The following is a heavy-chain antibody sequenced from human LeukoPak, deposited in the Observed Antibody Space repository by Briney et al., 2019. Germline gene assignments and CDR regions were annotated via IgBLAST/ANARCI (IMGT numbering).Heavy chain of an antibody. Sequence: ASVKVSCKASGYTFTSYGISWVRQAPGQGLEWMGWISAYNGNTNYAQKFQGRVTITRNTSISTAYMELSSLRSEDTAVYYCARGLRNYYDSSGYYYHDYWGQGTLVTVSS. D-gene: IGHD3-22*01. J-gene: IGHJ4*02. CDR1: GYTFTSYG. V-gene: IGHV1-18*01. CDR3: ARGLRNYYDSSGYYYHDY. CDR2: ISAYNGNT.